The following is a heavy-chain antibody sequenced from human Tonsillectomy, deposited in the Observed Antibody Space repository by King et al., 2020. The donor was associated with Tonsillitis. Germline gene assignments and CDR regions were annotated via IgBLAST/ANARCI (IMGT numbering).Heavy chain of an antibody. J-gene: IGHJ4*02. V-gene: IGHV1-2*04. CDR2: INPHSGGT. CDR1: GYTFTGYY. Sequence: VQLVESGAEVKKPGASVKVSCKASGYTFTGYYMHWVRQAPGQGLEWMGWINPHSGGTNYAQKFQGWVTMTRDTSISTAYMELSRLRSDDTAVYYCARGEAIFGVVIPAWSALGPYYFDYWGQGTLVTVSS. CDR3: ARGEAIFGVVIPAWSALGPYYFDY. D-gene: IGHD3-3*01.